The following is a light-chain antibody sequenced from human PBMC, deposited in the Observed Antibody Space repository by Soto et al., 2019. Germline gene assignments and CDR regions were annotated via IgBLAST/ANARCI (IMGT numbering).Light chain of an antibody. CDR1: QSVSSSY. CDR2: GAS. J-gene: IGKJ2*01. Sequence: EIVLTQSPGTLPLSPGERATLSCRASQSVSSSYLAWYQQKPGQAPRLLIHGASSRATGIPDRFSGSGSGTDFTLTISRLEPDDFAVYYCQHYGSSPDTFGQGTKLEIK. V-gene: IGKV3-20*01. CDR3: QHYGSSPDT.